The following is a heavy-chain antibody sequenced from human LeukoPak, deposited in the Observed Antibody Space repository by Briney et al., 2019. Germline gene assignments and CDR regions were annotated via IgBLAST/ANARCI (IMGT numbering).Heavy chain of an antibody. Sequence: GASVTVSFKASGYTFTGDQIDWLRQAPGQGLEWVGWINPRSGDTLYEEKFQGRVTMTRDKYISSAYMELSSLRSDDTAVYYCARKSAGFLTAWGQGTLVTVSS. J-gene: IGHJ5*02. CDR3: ARKSAGFLTA. CDR2: INPRSGDT. CDR1: GYTFTGDQ. V-gene: IGHV1-2*02. D-gene: IGHD2/OR15-2a*01.